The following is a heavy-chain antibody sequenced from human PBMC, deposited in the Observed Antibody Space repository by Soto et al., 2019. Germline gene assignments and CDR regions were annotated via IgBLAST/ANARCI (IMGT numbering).Heavy chain of an antibody. CDR1: GGSISSGDYY. CDR3: ARDWRLYGHWFDP. V-gene: IGHV4-30-4*01. J-gene: IGHJ5*02. CDR2: IYYSGST. D-gene: IGHD2-2*02. Sequence: QVQLQESGPGLVKPSQTLSLTCTVSGGSISSGDYYWSWIRQPPGKGMEWIGYIYYSGSTYYNPSLKSRVTISVDTSKNQFSLKLSSVTAADTAVYYCARDWRLYGHWFDPWGQGTLVTVSS.